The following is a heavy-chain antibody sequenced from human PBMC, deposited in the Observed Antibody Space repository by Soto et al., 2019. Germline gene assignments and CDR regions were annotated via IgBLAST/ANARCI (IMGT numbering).Heavy chain of an antibody. CDR1: GFIFSSFW. Sequence: EVRLEEAGGGFVQPGGSLRVSCSGSGFIFSSFWMHWVRQGPGKGLEWVSRINGDGASLAYAESVKGRFSISRDNVKNTLPLQINSLGVDDTAVCLCAREGSLGLDVWGRGTTVTVSS. V-gene: IGHV3-74*03. CDR2: INGDGASL. CDR3: AREGSLGLDV. D-gene: IGHD3-10*01. J-gene: IGHJ6*02.